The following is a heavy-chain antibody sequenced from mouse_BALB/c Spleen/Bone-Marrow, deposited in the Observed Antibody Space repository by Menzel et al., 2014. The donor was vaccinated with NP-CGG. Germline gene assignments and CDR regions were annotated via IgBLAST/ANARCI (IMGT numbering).Heavy chain of an antibody. CDR2: INPYNDGT. Sequence: VQLKESGPELVKPGASVKMSCKASGYTFTSYVMHWVKQKPGQGLEWIGYINPYNDGTKYNEKFKGKATLTSDKSSSTAYMELSSLTSEDSAVYYCAREGGYYGGLYAMDYWGQGTSVTVSS. CDR3: AREGGYYGGLYAMDY. CDR1: GYTFTSYV. J-gene: IGHJ4*01. V-gene: IGHV1-14*01. D-gene: IGHD1-1*01.